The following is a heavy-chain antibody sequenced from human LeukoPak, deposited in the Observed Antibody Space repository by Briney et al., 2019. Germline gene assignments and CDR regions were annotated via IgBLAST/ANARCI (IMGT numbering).Heavy chain of an antibody. J-gene: IGHJ4*02. D-gene: IGHD2-2*01. CDR1: GFNFNSRG. CDR3: ARVLGRQLAQGVDY. V-gene: IGHV3-30*03. Sequence: PGGSLRLSCAASGFNFNSRGMHWVRQAPGKGLEWVALIPSDGSYTYYADSVKGRFTISRDNSKNTLSLQMNSVRPDDTAVYYCARVLGRQLAQGVDYWGQGTLVTVSS. CDR2: IPSDGSYT.